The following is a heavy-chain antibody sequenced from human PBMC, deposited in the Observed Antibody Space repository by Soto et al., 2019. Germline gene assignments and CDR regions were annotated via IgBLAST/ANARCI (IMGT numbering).Heavy chain of an antibody. D-gene: IGHD3-16*01. CDR1: GDSIGSGNKY. CDR2: IFSSGTT. V-gene: IGHV4-30-4*02. Sequence: PSETLSLTCTVSGDSIGSGNKYWRWIRQAPGKGLEWIGYIFSSGTTYYNPSLKSRLTMSLDTSQNQFSLKLNSVTAADTAVYCCARVPYPFDFYDHMDALGQGPSVT. CDR3: ARVPYPFDFYDHMDA. J-gene: IGHJ6*03.